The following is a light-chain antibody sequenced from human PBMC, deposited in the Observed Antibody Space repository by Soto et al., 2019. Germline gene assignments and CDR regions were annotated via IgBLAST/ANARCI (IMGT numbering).Light chain of an antibody. V-gene: IGKV3-15*01. CDR3: QQYNNWPPG. CDR1: QSVSSN. Sequence: EIVMTQSPATLSVSPGERDTLSCRASQSVSSNLAWYQQKPGQAPRLLIYGASTRATGIPARFSGSGSGTEFTLTISSLQSEDFAVYYCQQYNNWPPGFGQGTKVDIK. J-gene: IGKJ1*01. CDR2: GAS.